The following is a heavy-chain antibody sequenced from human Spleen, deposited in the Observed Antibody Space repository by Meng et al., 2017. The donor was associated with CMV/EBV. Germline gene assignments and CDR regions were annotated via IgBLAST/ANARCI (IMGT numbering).Heavy chain of an antibody. CDR1: GFTFDDFG. CDR2: ISSIGFTI. V-gene: IGHV3-48*04. D-gene: IGHD2-2*01. J-gene: IGHJ4*02. CDR3: ASKSCSSRSCYAQYFDA. Sequence: GESLKISCAASGFTFDDFGMNWVRQVPGKGLEWVSYISSIGFTIYYAPSVKGRFTISRDNAKNSLYLQMNSLRADDTAVYYCASKSCSSRSCYAQYFDAWGQGTLVTVS.